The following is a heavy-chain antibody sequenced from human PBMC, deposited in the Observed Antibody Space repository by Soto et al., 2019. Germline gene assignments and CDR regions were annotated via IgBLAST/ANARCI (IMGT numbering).Heavy chain of an antibody. Sequence: GGSLRLSCAASGFTFSGYGMHWVRQSPGKGLEWVALISYDGSNKYYVDSVKGRFTISRDNSKNTLFLQTNSLRAGDTAVYYCAKDRLRGGFLTTATTNGMDVWGQGTTVTVSS. CDR2: ISYDGSNK. V-gene: IGHV3-30*18. D-gene: IGHD1-26*01. CDR3: AKDRLRGGFLTTATTNGMDV. J-gene: IGHJ6*02. CDR1: GFTFSGYG.